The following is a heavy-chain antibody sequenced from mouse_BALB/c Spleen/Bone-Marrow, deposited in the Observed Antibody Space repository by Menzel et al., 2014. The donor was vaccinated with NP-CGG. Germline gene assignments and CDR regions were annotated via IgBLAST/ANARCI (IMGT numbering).Heavy chain of an antibody. V-gene: IGHV3-6*02. CDR3: ARDQLRFDY. D-gene: IGHD1-1*01. CDR1: GDSITSGYY. Sequence: EVQLQESGPGLVKPSQSLSLTCSVTGDSITSGYYWNWIRQFPGNKLEWMGYISYDGSNNYNPSLKNRISITRGTSKNQFFLKLNSVTTEDTATYYCARDQLRFDYWGQGTTLTVSS. CDR2: ISYDGSN. J-gene: IGHJ2*01.